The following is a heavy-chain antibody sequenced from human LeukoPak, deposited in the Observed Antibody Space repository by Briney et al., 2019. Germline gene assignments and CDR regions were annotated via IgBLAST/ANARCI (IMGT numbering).Heavy chain of an antibody. D-gene: IGHD1-14*01. V-gene: IGHV1-18*01. CDR2: ISAYNGNT. CDR3: ARDRLSHRDLRKPPDY. CDR1: GYTFTSYG. J-gene: IGHJ4*02. Sequence: ASVKVSCKASGYTFTSYGISWVRQAPGQGLEWMGWISAYNGNTNYAQKLQGRVTMTTDTSTSTAYMELRSLRSDDTAVYYCARDRLSHRDLRKPPDYWGQGTLVTVSS.